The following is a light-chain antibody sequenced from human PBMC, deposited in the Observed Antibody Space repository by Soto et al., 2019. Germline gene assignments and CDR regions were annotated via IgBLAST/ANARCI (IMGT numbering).Light chain of an antibody. CDR2: GAS. CDR3: QRYDSLRT. CDR1: QSVRSNF. J-gene: IGKJ1*01. Sequence: EIVLTQSPGTLSLSPGERATLSCRASQSVRSNFLARYQQKPGQAPRLLIYGASNRATGIPDRFSGSGSGTDFTLTITRLEPEDFAMYYCQRYDSLRTFGQGTKVDI. V-gene: IGKV3-20*01.